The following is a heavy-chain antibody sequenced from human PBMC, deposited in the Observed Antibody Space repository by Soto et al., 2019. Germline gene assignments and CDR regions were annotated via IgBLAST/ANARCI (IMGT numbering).Heavy chain of an antibody. Sequence: QVQLQQWGAGLLKPSETLSLTCAVYGESFSGYYWSWIRQPPGKGLEWIGEINHSGSTNYNPSLKSRVTMSVDTSKNHFSLKLSSVTAADTAVYYCAGNIVATISSFDYWGQGTLVTVSS. D-gene: IGHD5-12*01. J-gene: IGHJ4*02. CDR3: AGNIVATISSFDY. V-gene: IGHV4-34*01. CDR1: GESFSGYY. CDR2: INHSGST.